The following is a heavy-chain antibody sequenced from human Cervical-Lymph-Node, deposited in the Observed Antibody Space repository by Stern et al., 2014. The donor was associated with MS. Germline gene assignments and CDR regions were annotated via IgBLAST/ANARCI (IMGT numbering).Heavy chain of an antibody. CDR3: ARGLLGSENAFDI. J-gene: IGHJ3*02. D-gene: IGHD2-15*01. V-gene: IGHV1-18*01. CDR1: GYTFTSYG. CDR2: ISTYNGNT. Sequence: VKLVESGAAVKKPGASVRVSCKASGYTFTSYGISWVRQAPGKGLEWMGGISTYNGNTKDVQKLKGRVTMNTDTSTSTAYMELRSLRSDDTAVYYCARGLLGSENAFDIWGQGTMVTVSS.